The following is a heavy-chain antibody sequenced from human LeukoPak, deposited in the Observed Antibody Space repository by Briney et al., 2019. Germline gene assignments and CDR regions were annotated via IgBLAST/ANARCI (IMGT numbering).Heavy chain of an antibody. CDR1: GFIFSSDA. D-gene: IGHD2-15*01. Sequence: GGSMRLSCAASGFIFSSDAKSWVRQAPQKVLEWVSAISGSGGRTYYADSVKGRFTISSDNSKNTLYLQMNSLRAEDTAVYYCAKDSGRTAKSLFDPWGQGTLVTVSS. CDR2: ISGSGGRT. V-gene: IGHV3-23*01. J-gene: IGHJ5*02. CDR3: AKDSGRTAKSLFDP.